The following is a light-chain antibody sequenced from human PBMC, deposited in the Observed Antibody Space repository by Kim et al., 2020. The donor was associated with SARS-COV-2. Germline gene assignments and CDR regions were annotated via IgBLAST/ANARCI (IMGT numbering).Light chain of an antibody. J-gene: IGLJ2*01. V-gene: IGLV3-19*01. CDR2: GKN. Sequence: ALGQTVRITCHGDSLITYYASWFQQKPGQAPKLVIYGKNKRPSGIPDRFSGSSSGNTASLTVTGAQAVDEADYYCNSRDNSGDHVIFGGGTKLIVL. CDR1: SLITYY. CDR3: NSRDNSGDHVI.